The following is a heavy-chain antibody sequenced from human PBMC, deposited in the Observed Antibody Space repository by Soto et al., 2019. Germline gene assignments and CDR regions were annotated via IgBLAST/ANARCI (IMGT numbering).Heavy chain of an antibody. CDR3: AGYWPRDSSSFSRLYYGMAV. D-gene: IGHD6-6*01. J-gene: IGHJ6*02. CDR1: GGTTSSYA. Sequence: QVQLVQSGAEVKKPGSSVKVSCKASGGTTSSYAISWVRQAPGPGLEWMGGIIPIFGTTNYAQKFQGRVTITAAKSTDIVYMEVSSLRSEDTAVYYCAGYWPRDSSSFSRLYYGMAVWGQGTTVTVSS. CDR2: IIPIFGTT. V-gene: IGHV1-69*06.